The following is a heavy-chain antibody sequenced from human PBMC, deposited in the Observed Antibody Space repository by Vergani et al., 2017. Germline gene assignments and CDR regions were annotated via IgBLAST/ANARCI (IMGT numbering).Heavy chain of an antibody. Sequence: EVQLVESGGGLVQPGRSLRLSCAASGFTFDDYAMHWVRQAPGKGLEWFSGINWNSDSIAYADSVKGRFTISRDNAKNSLYLQMNSLRAEDTALYYCVKDIAASGNYWYFDLWVRGTLVTVSS. J-gene: IGHJ2*01. CDR1: GFTFDDYA. D-gene: IGHD6-13*01. CDR2: INWNSDSI. CDR3: VKDIAASGNYWYFDL. V-gene: IGHV3-9*01.